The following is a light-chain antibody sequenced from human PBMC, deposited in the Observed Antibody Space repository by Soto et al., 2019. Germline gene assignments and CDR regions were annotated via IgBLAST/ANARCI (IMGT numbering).Light chain of an antibody. V-gene: IGLV2-23*01. J-gene: IGLJ1*01. CDR2: EGT. CDR3: CSYGGRSTYV. CDR1: SSDVGSYNL. Sequence: QSALTQPASVSGSPGQSITISCTGTSSDVGSYNLVSWYQQHPGKAPKLMIYEGTKRPSGVSNRFSASKSANTASLTISGLQAEDEADYYCCSYGGRSTYVFGTGTKVTVL.